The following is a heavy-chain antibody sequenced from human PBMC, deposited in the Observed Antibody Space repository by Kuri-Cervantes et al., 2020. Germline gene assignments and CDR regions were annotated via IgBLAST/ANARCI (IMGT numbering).Heavy chain of an antibody. Sequence: GESLKISCAASGFTFSSHAMSWVRQAPAKGLEWFSAISASGGSTYYADSVKGRFTISRDNSKNTLYLQMNSLRAEDTAVYYCASFPSYRLGYFQHWGQGTLVTVSS. CDR3: ASFPSYRLGYFQH. J-gene: IGHJ1*01. CDR1: GFTFSSHA. V-gene: IGHV3-23*01. CDR2: ISASGGST. D-gene: IGHD3-16*02.